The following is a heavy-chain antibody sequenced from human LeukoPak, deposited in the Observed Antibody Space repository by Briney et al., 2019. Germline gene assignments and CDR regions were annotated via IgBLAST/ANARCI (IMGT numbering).Heavy chain of an antibody. V-gene: IGHV3-23*01. CDR3: AKVAQCSSTSCYRPSGMYFQH. CDR2: ISGSGGST. J-gene: IGHJ1*01. Sequence: PGGSLRLSCAASGFTFSSYAMSWVRQAPGKGLEWVSAISGSGGSTYYADSVKGRSTISRDNSKNTLYLQMNSLRAEDTAVYYCAKVAQCSSTSCYRPSGMYFQHWGQGTLVTVSS. D-gene: IGHD2-2*01. CDR1: GFTFSSYA.